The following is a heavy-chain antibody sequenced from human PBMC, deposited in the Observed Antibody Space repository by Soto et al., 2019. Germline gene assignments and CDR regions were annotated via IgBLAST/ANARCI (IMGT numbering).Heavy chain of an antibody. D-gene: IGHD3-10*01. CDR3: ARRITMVRGVITYGMDV. Sequence: QVQLVQSGAEVKKPGASVKVSCKASGYTFTSYGISWVRQAPGQGLEWMGWISAYNGNTNYAQKLQGRVSMTTDTSTSTAYMELRSLRSDDTAVYYCARRITMVRGVITYGMDVWGQGTTVTVSS. CDR1: GYTFTSYG. J-gene: IGHJ6*02. V-gene: IGHV1-18*04. CDR2: ISAYNGNT.